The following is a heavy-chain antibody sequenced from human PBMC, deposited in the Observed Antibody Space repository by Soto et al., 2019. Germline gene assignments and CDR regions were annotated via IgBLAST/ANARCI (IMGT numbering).Heavy chain of an antibody. CDR3: ARIMITFGGVVVGGFDY. D-gene: IGHD3-16*02. CDR1: GFTFNNYA. V-gene: IGHV3-23*01. Sequence: EVQLLESGGGLVQPGGSLRLSCAASGFTFNNYAMSWVRQAPGKGLEWVSVIGDSGGSTYYADSVKGRFTISRDNSKNTLYLQMNSLRADDTAVYYCARIMITFGGVVVGGFDYWAREPWSPSPQ. CDR2: IGDSGGST. J-gene: IGHJ4*02.